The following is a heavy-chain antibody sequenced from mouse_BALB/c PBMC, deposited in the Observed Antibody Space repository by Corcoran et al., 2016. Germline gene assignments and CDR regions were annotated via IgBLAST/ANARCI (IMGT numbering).Heavy chain of an antibody. V-gene: IGHV1-26*01. CDR2: INPNNCGT. CDR1: GYTFTDYY. CDR3: ARYYDYNFDY. Sequence: EVQLQQSGPELVKPGASVKMSCKASGYTFTDYYMKWVKQSNGKSLEWIGDINPNNCGTSYNQKFKGKATLTGDKSSSTAYMQLNSLTSEDSAVYYCARYYDYNFDYWCQGTTLTVSS. D-gene: IGHD2-4*01. J-gene: IGHJ2*01.